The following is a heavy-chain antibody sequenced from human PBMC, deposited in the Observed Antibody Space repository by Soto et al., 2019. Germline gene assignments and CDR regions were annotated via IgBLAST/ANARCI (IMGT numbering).Heavy chain of an antibody. V-gene: IGHV4-61*01. CDR2: IYYSGNT. CDR1: GGSVSSGPYY. Sequence: SETLSLTCTVSGGSVSSGPYYWSWIRQPPGKGLEWIGYIYYSGNTNYNPTLKSRVTISVDTSKNQFSLKLSSVTAADTAVYYCARGGRHDDSSGYGCIGYWGQGTLVTVSS. D-gene: IGHD3-22*01. CDR3: ARGGRHDDSSGYGCIGY. J-gene: IGHJ4*02.